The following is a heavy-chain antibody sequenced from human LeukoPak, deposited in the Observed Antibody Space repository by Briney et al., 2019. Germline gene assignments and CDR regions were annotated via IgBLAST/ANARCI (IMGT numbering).Heavy chain of an antibody. CDR1: GGSISSSSYY. CDR2: IYYSGST. CDR3: ARSIAAAGRAINWFDP. J-gene: IGHJ5*02. D-gene: IGHD6-13*01. V-gene: IGHV4-39*07. Sequence: SETLSLTCTVSGGSISSSSYYWGWIRQPPGKGLEWIGSIYYSGSTYYNPSLKSRVTISVDTSKNQFSLKVTSVTAADTAVYYCARSIAAAGRAINWFDPWGQGTLVTVSS.